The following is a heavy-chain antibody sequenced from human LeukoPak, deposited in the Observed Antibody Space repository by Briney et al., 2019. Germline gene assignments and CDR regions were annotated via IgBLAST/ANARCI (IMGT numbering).Heavy chain of an antibody. Sequence: PGGSLRLSCAASGFTFSSYGMHWVRQAPGKGLEWVAFIRYDGSNKYVDSVKGRFTISRDNSKNTLYLQMNSLRAEDTAVYYCAKDRRGWYYYDSSGYPASWGQGTLVTVSS. CDR3: AKDRRGWYYYDSSGYPAS. J-gene: IGHJ4*02. CDR2: IRYDGSNK. D-gene: IGHD3-22*01. CDR1: GFTFSSYG. V-gene: IGHV3-30*02.